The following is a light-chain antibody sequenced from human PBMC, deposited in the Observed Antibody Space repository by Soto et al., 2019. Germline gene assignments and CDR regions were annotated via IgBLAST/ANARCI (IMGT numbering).Light chain of an antibody. CDR1: QSVSSY. V-gene: IGKV3-11*01. CDR2: DAS. Sequence: TVLTQSPATLSLFPGERGTLFCRASQSVSSYLACYQQNPGQAPRLLIYDASNRATGIPARFSGSGSGTDFTLTISSLEPEDFAVYYCQQRSNWPVTFGQGTRLEIK. CDR3: QQRSNWPVT. J-gene: IGKJ5*01.